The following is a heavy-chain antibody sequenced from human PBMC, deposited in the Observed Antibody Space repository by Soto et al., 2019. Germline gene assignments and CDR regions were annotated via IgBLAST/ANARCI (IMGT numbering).Heavy chain of an antibody. CDR3: ARSNSGHDPGAFDY. V-gene: IGHV4-59*01. Sequence: SETLSLTCTVSGGSISSYYWSWIRQPPGKGLEWIGYIYYSGSTNYNPSLKSRVTISVDTSKNQFSLKLSSVTAADTAVYYCARSNSGHDPGAFDYWGQGTLVTVSS. J-gene: IGHJ4*02. D-gene: IGHD5-12*01. CDR1: GGSISSYY. CDR2: IYYSGST.